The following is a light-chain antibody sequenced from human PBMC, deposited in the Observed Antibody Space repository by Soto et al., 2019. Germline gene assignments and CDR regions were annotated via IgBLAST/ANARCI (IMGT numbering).Light chain of an antibody. Sequence: DIVMTQSPDSLAVSLGERATMNCKCSRSVLYKSNNKNHLAWYQQKPGQPPQLIIYWASTRESGVPERFSGSGSGTEFTLTISSLQPEDFATYYCQQYNSYPWTFGQGTKVDIK. CDR2: WAS. V-gene: IGKV4-1*01. J-gene: IGKJ1*01. CDR3: QQYNSYPWT. CDR1: RSVLYKSNNKNH.